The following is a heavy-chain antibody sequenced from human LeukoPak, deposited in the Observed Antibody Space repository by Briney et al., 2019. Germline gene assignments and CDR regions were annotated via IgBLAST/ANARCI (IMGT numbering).Heavy chain of an antibody. CDR1: GGSFSGYY. Sequence: SETLSLTCAVYGGSFSGYYWSWIRQPPGKGLEWIGEINHSGSTNYNPSLKSRVTIPVDTSKNQFSLKLSSVTAADTAVYYCARDTVYCSSTSCHDYYGMDVWGKGTTVTVSS. D-gene: IGHD2-2*01. CDR3: ARDTVYCSSTSCHDYYGMDV. V-gene: IGHV4-34*01. CDR2: INHSGST. J-gene: IGHJ6*04.